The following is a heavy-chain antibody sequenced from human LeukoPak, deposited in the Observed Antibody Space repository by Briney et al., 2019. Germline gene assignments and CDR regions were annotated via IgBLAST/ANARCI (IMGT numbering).Heavy chain of an antibody. J-gene: IGHJ4*02. CDR2: IHDDGRVT. CDR3: ARGRGWVDH. V-gene: IGHV3-7*01. Sequence: GGSLRLSCVASGFTLNNYAMNWVRQAPGKGLEWVANIHDDGRVTNYVDSVKGRFTISRDNARNSVYLQMNSLRVEDTSLYYCARGRGWVDHWGQGTLVTVSS. CDR1: GFTLNNYA. D-gene: IGHD3-16*01.